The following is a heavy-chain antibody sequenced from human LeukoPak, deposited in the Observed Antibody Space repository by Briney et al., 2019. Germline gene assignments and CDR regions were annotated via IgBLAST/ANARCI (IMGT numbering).Heavy chain of an antibody. V-gene: IGHV1-18*01. D-gene: IGHD3-10*01. J-gene: IGHJ6*02. CDR3: AREAGKLVRGAGDMDV. CDR1: GYTFTSYG. Sequence: ASVKVSCKASGYTFTSYGISWVRQAPGQGLEWMGWISAYNGNTNYAQKLQGRVTMTTDTSTSTAYMELRSLRSDDTAVYYCAREAGKLVRGAGDMDVWGQGTTVTVSS. CDR2: ISAYNGNT.